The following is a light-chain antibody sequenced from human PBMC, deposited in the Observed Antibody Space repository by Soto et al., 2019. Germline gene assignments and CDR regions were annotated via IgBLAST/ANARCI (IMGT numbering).Light chain of an antibody. J-gene: IGKJ3*01. Sequence: DIQMTQSPSSLSASVGDRVTITCQASQDITNYLHWYQQKPGKAPNLLIYDASNLETGVPTMFSESGSGTHFTFTISCLQPEDIATYYCQQYDTLRVTFGPGTKVDIK. V-gene: IGKV1-33*01. CDR2: DAS. CDR3: QQYDTLRVT. CDR1: QDITNY.